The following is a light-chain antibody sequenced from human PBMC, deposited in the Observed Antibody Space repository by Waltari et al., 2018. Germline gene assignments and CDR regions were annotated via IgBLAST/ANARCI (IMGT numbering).Light chain of an antibody. CDR2: EIS. Sequence: DMVMTQTPLSLSVTPGQPASISCRSRQSLLHTNGRTYFYWYLQKPGQPPQLLIYEISKRYSGVPDRFSGSGSGTDFTLKISRVEAEDVGVYYCMQSIERPLTFGQGTRLDIK. CDR1: QSLLHTNGRTY. J-gene: IGKJ5*01. CDR3: MQSIERPLT. V-gene: IGKV2D-29*01.